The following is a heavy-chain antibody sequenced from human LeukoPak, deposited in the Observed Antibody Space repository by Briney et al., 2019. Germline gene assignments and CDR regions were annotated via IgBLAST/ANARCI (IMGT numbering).Heavy chain of an antibody. Sequence: GGSLRLSCTASGFTFSSYGMHWVRQAPGKGLEWVAFIWNDGNKKFCADSVKGRFTISRDNSKNTLYLQMNSLRAEDTAVHYCAKKGYYDGSGYYMYYFNHWGQGTLVTVSS. CDR2: IWNDGNKK. J-gene: IGHJ4*02. V-gene: IGHV3-30*02. D-gene: IGHD3-22*01. CDR1: GFTFSSYG. CDR3: AKKGYYDGSGYYMYYFNH.